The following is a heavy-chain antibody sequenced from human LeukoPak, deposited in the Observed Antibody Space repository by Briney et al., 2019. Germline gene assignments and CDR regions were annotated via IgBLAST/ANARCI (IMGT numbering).Heavy chain of an antibody. V-gene: IGHV5-51*01. D-gene: IGHD6-13*01. CDR3: ARFIAAASSWFDP. J-gene: IGHJ5*02. CDR2: IYPGDSDT. CDR1: GYSFTSYW. Sequence: KTGESLKISCNGSGYSFTSYWIGWVRQMPGKGLECMGIIYPGDSDTRYSPSFQGQVTISADKSISTAYLQCSSLKASDTAMYYCARFIAAASSWFDPWGQGTLVTVSS.